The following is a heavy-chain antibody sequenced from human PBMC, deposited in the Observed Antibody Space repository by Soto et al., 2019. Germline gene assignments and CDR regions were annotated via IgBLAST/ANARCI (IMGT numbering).Heavy chain of an antibody. Sequence: PSETLSLTCAVSGGSISSSNWWSWVRQPPGKGLEWIGEIYHSGSTNYNPSLKSRVTISVDTSKNQFSLKLSSVTAADTAVYYCARAAGSRKVNWFDPWGQGTLVTVSS. CDR2: IYHSGST. CDR1: GGSISSSNW. D-gene: IGHD2-15*01. CDR3: ARAAGSRKVNWFDP. V-gene: IGHV4-4*02. J-gene: IGHJ5*02.